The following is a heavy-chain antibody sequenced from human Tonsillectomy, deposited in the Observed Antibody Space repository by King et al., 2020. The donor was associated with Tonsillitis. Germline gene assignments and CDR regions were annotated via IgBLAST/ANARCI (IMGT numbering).Heavy chain of an antibody. CDR3: ARLDGYSYGYDFHANWFDP. J-gene: IGHJ5*02. V-gene: IGHV5-51*01. Sequence: QLVQSGAEVKKPGESLKISCKGSGYSFTSYWIGWVRQMPGKGLEWMGIIYPGDSDTRYSPSFQGQVTISADKSISTAYLQWSSLKASDTAMHYCARLDGYSYGYDFHANWFDPWGQGTLVTVSS. CDR2: IYPGDSDT. D-gene: IGHD5-18*01. CDR1: GYSFTSYW.